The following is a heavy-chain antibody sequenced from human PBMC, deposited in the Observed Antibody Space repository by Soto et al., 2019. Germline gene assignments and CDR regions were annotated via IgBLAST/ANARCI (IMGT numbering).Heavy chain of an antibody. CDR3: ARAMGDILTGYSLNWFDP. V-gene: IGHV1-3*01. J-gene: IGHJ5*02. CDR2: INAGNGNT. CDR1: GYTFTSYA. Sequence: QVQLVQSGAEVKKPGASVKVSCKASGYTFTSYAMHWVRQAPGQRLEWMGWINAGNGNTKYSQKFQGRVTINRDTSASTANMELSSVRSEDTAVYYCARAMGDILTGYSLNWFDPWVQGTLVTVSS. D-gene: IGHD3-9*01.